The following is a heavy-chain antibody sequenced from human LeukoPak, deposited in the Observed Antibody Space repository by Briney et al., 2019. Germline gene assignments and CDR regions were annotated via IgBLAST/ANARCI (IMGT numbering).Heavy chain of an antibody. CDR1: GYTFTDYY. D-gene: IGHD3-10*01. CDR3: ARGDFYGSGTKYKRPHDY. V-gene: IGHV1-2*02. J-gene: IGHJ4*02. CDR2: TNPNSGGT. Sequence: GASVKVSCKASGYTFTDYYMHWVRQAPGQGLEWMGWTNPNSGGTNYAQKFQGRVTVTRDTSISTAYMELSRLRSDDTAVYYCARGDFYGSGTKYKRPHDYWGQGTLVTVSS.